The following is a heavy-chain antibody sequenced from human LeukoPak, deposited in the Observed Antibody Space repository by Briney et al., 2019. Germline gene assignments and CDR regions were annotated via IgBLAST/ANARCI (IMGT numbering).Heavy chain of an antibody. CDR2: INPSGGST. J-gene: IGHJ4*02. D-gene: IGHD6-6*01. Sequence: ASVKVSCKASGYTFTSYYMHWVRQAPGQGLEWMGIINPSGGSTSYAQKFQGRVTITADESTSTAYMELSSLRSEDTAVYYCARAGIAALNFDYWGQGTLVTVSS. CDR3: ARAGIAALNFDY. V-gene: IGHV1-46*01. CDR1: GYTFTSYY.